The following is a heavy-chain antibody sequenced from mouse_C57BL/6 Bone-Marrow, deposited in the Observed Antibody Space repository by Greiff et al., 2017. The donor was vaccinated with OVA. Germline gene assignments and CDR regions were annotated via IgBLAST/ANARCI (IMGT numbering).Heavy chain of an antibody. Sequence: QVHVKQSGAELARPGASVKLSCKASGYTFTSYGISWVKQRTGQGLEWIGEIYPRSGNTYYNEKFKGKATLTADKSSSTAYMELRSLTSEDSAVYFCARGPHYYGSSSWFAYCGQGTLVTVSA. CDR2: IYPRSGNT. V-gene: IGHV1-81*01. CDR3: ARGPHYYGSSSWFAY. CDR1: GYTFTSYG. D-gene: IGHD1-1*01. J-gene: IGHJ3*01.